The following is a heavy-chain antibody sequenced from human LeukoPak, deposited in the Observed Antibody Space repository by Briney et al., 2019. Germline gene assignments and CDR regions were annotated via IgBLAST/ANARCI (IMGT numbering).Heavy chain of an antibody. CDR1: GFAFSSYS. CDR3: ARDVSSGSYYWFDP. Sequence: GGSLRLSCAASGFAFSSYSMNWVRQAPGKGLEWVSSISSSSSYIYYADPVKGRFTISRDNAKNSLYLQMNSLRAEDTAVYYCARDVSSGSYYWFDPWGQGTLVTVSS. D-gene: IGHD3-10*01. CDR2: ISSSSSYI. J-gene: IGHJ5*02. V-gene: IGHV3-21*01.